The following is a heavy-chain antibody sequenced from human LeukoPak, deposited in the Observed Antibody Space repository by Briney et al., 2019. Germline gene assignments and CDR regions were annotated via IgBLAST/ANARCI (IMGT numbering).Heavy chain of an antibody. Sequence: SETLSLTCTVSSGSISSSSYYWGWIRQPPGKGLEWIGSIYYSGSTYYNPSLKSRVTISVDTSKNQFSLKLSSVTAADTAVYYCARSITMISGPYDYWGQGTLVTVSS. V-gene: IGHV4-39*07. J-gene: IGHJ4*02. CDR3: ARSITMISGPYDY. D-gene: IGHD3-22*01. CDR1: SGSISSSSYY. CDR2: IYYSGST.